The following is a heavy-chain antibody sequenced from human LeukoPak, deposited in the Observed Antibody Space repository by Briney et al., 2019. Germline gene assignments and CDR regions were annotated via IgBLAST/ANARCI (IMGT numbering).Heavy chain of an antibody. CDR1: GFTFSSYG. D-gene: IGHD3-3*01. CDR3: AGGDFWSGYYYGMDV. J-gene: IGHJ6*02. V-gene: IGHV3-33*01. CDR2: IWYDGSNK. Sequence: GGSLRLSCAASGFTFSSYGMHWVRQAPGKGLEWVAVIWYDGSNKYYADSVKGRFTISRDNSKNTLYLQMNSLRAEDTAVYYCAGGDFWSGYYYGMDVWGQGTTVTVSS.